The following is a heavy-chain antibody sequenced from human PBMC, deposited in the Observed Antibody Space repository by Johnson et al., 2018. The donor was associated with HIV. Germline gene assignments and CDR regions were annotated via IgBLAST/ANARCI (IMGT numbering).Heavy chain of an antibody. CDR1: GFTFSSYA. Sequence: QEQLVESGGGLVQPGGSLRLSCAASGFTFSSYAMHWVRQAPGKGLEWVAVISYDGSNKYYADSVKGRFTISREYSMHTMYLQMNSLRAEDTAVYYCAGQVRAFYIWGQGTMVTVSS. J-gene: IGHJ3*02. V-gene: IGHV3-30*04. D-gene: IGHD6-19*01. CDR2: ISYDGSNK. CDR3: AGQVRAFYI.